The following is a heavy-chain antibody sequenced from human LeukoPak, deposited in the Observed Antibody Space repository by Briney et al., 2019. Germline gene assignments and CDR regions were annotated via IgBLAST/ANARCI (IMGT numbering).Heavy chain of an antibody. Sequence: GGSLRLSCAASGFTFSYYWMYWVRQAPGKGPMWVSRISPDGSDTNYADSVKGRFTISRDNAKNMLSLQMNSLKPEDTAVYYCARDLSVPWGQGAPVTVSS. CDR2: ISPDGSDT. V-gene: IGHV3-74*01. D-gene: IGHD3-3*01. CDR1: GFTFSYYW. CDR3: ARDLSVP. J-gene: IGHJ1*01.